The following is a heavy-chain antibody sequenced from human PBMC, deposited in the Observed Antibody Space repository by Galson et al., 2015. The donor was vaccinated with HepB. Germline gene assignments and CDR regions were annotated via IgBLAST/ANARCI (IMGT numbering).Heavy chain of an antibody. CDR2: INLVVDKT. J-gene: IGHJ4*02. Sequence: YLRLSCAASGFTFSNYAMSWVRQAPGKGLEWVSGINLVVDKTYYADSVKGRFTISRDISRSTLYLQMNSLRAEDTAIYYCSSDPRDGYNSGYLFFDGWGQGTLVTVSS. V-gene: IGHV3-23*01. CDR3: SSDPRDGYNSGYLFFDG. CDR1: GFTFSNYA. D-gene: IGHD5-24*01.